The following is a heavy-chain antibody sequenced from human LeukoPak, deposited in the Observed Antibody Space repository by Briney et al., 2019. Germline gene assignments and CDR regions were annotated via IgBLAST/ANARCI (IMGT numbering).Heavy chain of an antibody. CDR3: AKFCSGGGCYHSWFDP. J-gene: IGHJ5*02. Sequence: ASVEVSCKASGYTFTSYGISWVRQAPGQRLEWMGWISVYNGHTNYAQKLQDRVTMTTDTCTNTAYMELRSLRSDDTAVYYCAKFCSGGGCYHSWFDPWGQGTLVTVSS. CDR2: ISVYNGHT. V-gene: IGHV1-18*01. CDR1: GYTFTSYG. D-gene: IGHD2-15*01.